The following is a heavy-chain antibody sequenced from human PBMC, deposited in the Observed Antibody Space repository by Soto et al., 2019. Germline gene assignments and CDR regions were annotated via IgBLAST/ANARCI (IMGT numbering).Heavy chain of an antibody. CDR3: AKTANGWFSAFDI. CDR2: ISGSGGTT. D-gene: IGHD6-19*01. V-gene: IGHV3-23*01. CDR1: GFTFSSYA. J-gene: IGHJ3*02. Sequence: EVQLLESGGGLVQPGGSLRLSCAASGFTFSSYAMSWVRQAPGKGLEWVSAISGSGGTTYYADSVKGRFTFSRDKSKNTLYLQMNRLRAEDTAVYYCAKTANGWFSAFDIWGQGTMVTVSS.